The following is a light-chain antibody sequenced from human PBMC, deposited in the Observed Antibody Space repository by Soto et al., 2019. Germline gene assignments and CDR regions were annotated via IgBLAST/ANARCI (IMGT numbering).Light chain of an antibody. V-gene: IGKV3-20*01. J-gene: IGKJ2*01. CDR2: GAS. CDR3: QQYGSSPPYT. CDR1: QSVSSNY. Sequence: EIVLTQSPGTLSLSPGEGVTLSCRASQSVSSNYLAWYQQEPGQAPRLLIFGASNRASDIPDRFSGSGSGTDFTLTISRLEPEDFAVYYCQQYGSSPPYTFGQGTKLEIK.